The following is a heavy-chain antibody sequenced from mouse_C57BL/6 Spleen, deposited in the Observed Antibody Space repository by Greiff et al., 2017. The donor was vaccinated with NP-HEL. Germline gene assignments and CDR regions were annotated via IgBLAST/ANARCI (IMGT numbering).Heavy chain of an antibody. CDR2: IHPSDSDT. Sequence: QVQLKQPGAELVKPGASVKVSCKASGYTFTSYWMHWVKQRPGQGLEWIGRIHPSDSDTNYNQKFKGKATLTVDKSSSTAYMQLSSLTSEDSAVYYCATFITTVVAPYWYFDVWGTGTTVTVSS. CDR3: ATFITTVVAPYWYFDV. J-gene: IGHJ1*03. CDR1: GYTFTSYW. D-gene: IGHD1-1*01. V-gene: IGHV1-74*01.